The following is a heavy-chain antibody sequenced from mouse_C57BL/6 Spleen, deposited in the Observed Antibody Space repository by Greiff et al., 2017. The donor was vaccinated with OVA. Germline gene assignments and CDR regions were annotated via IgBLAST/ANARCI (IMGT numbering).Heavy chain of an antibody. CDR2: ISYDGSN. CDR1: GYSITSCYY. D-gene: IGHD2-2*01. CDR3: ARAGGLPSYFDV. Sequence: EVQLVESGPGLVKPSQSLSLTCSVTGYSITSCYYWNWIRQSPGNKLEWMGYISYDGSNNNNPSLKNRISITRDTSKNQCFLKLNSVTTEDTATYYCARAGGLPSYFDVWGTGTTVTVSS. J-gene: IGHJ1*03. V-gene: IGHV3-6*01.